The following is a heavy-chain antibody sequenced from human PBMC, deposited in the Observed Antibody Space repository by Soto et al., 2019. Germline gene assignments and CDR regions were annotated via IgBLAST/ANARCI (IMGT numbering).Heavy chain of an antibody. CDR2: ISSSGDYI. J-gene: IGHJ6*02. Sequence: GGSLRLSCAASGFTFSSYSMNWVRQAPGEGLEWVSSISSSGDYIRYADSVKGRFTISRDNAKTSVYLQMNSLRAEDTAVYYCARVGCRGGSCSSRGDYYYGMDVWGQGTTVTVSS. CDR3: ARVGCRGGSCSSRGDYYYGMDV. D-gene: IGHD2-15*01. V-gene: IGHV3-21*01. CDR1: GFTFSSYS.